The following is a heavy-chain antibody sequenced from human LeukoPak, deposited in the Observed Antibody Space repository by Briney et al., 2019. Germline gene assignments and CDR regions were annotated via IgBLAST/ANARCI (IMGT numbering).Heavy chain of an antibody. CDR1: GGSISSYY. CDR3: ARLKFYDSTGYNPGYYMDV. D-gene: IGHD3-22*01. V-gene: IGHV4-4*07. Sequence: SETLSLTCTVSGGSISSYYWSWIRQSAGKGLEWVGHIYITGSTNYNPSLKSRHAMSVDTSKNQFSLKLRSVTAADTAVYYCARLKFYDSTGYNPGYYMDVWGKGITVTVSS. CDR2: IYITGST. J-gene: IGHJ6*03.